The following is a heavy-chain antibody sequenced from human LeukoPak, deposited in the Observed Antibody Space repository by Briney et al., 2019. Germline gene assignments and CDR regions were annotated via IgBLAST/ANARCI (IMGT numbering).Heavy chain of an antibody. CDR2: IYHSGGT. J-gene: IGHJ4*02. D-gene: IGHD2-15*01. V-gene: IGHV4-59*08. Sequence: PSETLSLTCTVSGGSISSYYWSWIRQPPGKGVEWIGTIYHSGGTYYSPSLKSRVTISLDTSKNQFSLRLTSVTAADTAVYYCARIFCSGASCYSHDYWGQGTLVTVSS. CDR1: GGSISSYY. CDR3: ARIFCSGASCYSHDY.